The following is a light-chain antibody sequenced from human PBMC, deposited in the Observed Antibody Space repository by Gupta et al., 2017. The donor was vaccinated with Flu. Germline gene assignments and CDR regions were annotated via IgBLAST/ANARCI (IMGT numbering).Light chain of an antibody. CDR3: QQYGNSVRT. CDR1: QSVSGSS. Sequence: ERATLSCRASQSVSGSSLAWYQQKPGQAPRLLIYGASSRAAGIPDRFSGSGSGTDFTLTISGLEPEDFGVYYCQQYGNSVRTFGQGTKVEIK. J-gene: IGKJ1*01. CDR2: GAS. V-gene: IGKV3-20*01.